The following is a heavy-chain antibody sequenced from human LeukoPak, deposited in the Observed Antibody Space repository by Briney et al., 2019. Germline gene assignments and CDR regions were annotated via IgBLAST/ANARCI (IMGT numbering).Heavy chain of an antibody. D-gene: IGHD6-19*01. CDR3: TTEGSGWYVVDY. CDR2: IKSKTDGGTT. J-gene: IGHJ4*02. CDR1: GFTFSSYA. V-gene: IGHV3-15*01. Sequence: GGSLRLSCAASGFTFSSYAMSWVRQAPGKGLEWVGRIKSKTDGGTTDYAAPVKGRFTISRDDSKNTLYLQMNSLKTEDTAVYYCTTEGSGWYVVDYWGQGTLVTVSS.